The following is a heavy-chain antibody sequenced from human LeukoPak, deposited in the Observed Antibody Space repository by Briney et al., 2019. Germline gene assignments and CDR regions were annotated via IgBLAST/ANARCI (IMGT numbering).Heavy chain of an antibody. J-gene: IGHJ4*02. V-gene: IGHV3-30*18. CDR3: AKSNSGWYVPPSD. CDR1: GFAFSDCG. CDR2: ISYDGSNA. Sequence: PGGSLRLSCAVSGFAFSDCGMHWVRQAPGKGLEWVAVISYDGSNAYYADSAKGRFTISRDNSKNTLYLQMNSLRAEDTAVYYCAKSNSGWYVPPSDWGQGTLVTVSS. D-gene: IGHD6-19*01.